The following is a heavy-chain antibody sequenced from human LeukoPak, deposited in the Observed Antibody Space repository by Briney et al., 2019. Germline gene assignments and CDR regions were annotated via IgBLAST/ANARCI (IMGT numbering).Heavy chain of an antibody. D-gene: IGHD6-19*01. CDR3: ARDLGLLIAVAARNAFDI. Sequence: PSETLSLTCTVSGGSISSGSYYWSWIRQPAGKGLEWIGRIYTSGSTNYNPSLKSRVTIPVDTSKNQFSLKLSSVTAADTAVYYCARDLGLLIAVAARNAFDIWGQGTMVTVSS. CDR2: IYTSGST. J-gene: IGHJ3*02. V-gene: IGHV4-61*02. CDR1: GGSISSGSYY.